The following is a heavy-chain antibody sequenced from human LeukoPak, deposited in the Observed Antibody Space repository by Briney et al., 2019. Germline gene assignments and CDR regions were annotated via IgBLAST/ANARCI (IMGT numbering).Heavy chain of an antibody. D-gene: IGHD3-16*02. CDR2: IRYDGSNK. V-gene: IGHV3-30*02. Sequence: PGGSLRLSCAASGFTFSSYGMHWVRQAPGKGLEWVAFIRYDGSNKYYADSVKGRFTISRDNSKKTLYLQMNSLRAEDTAAYYCAKEVLKEFSPTYYFDYWGQGTLVTVSS. CDR1: GFTFSSYG. J-gene: IGHJ4*02. CDR3: AKEVLKEFSPTYYFDY.